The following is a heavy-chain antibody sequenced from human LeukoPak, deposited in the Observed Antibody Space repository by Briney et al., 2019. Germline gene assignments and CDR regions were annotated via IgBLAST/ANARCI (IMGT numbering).Heavy chain of an antibody. CDR3: ARESSPGYSYGYPLAY. J-gene: IGHJ4*02. CDR2: ISSSSSYI. V-gene: IGHV3-21*01. CDR1: GXTFSSYS. D-gene: IGHD5-18*01. Sequence: GGSLRLSCAASGXTFSSYSMNWVRQAPGKGLEWVSSISSSSSYIYYADSVKGRFTISRDNAKNSLYLQMNSLRADDTAVYYCARESSPGYSYGYPLAYWGQGTLVTVSS.